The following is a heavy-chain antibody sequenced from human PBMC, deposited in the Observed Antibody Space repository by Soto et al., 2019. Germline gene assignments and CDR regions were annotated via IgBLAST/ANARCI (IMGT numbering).Heavy chain of an antibody. CDR3: ARGSPYCTRANCYDQFDY. V-gene: IGHV4-30-2*01. CDR2: IYHSGST. D-gene: IGHD2-2*01. J-gene: IGHJ4*02. Sequence: PSETLSLTCAVSGGSISSGGYSWSWIRQPPGKALEWIGYIYHSGSTYYNSSLKSRVTISVDRSKNQFSLRLSSVIAADTAVYYCARGSPYCTRANCYDQFDYWGQGTLGTVSS. CDR1: GGSISSGGYS.